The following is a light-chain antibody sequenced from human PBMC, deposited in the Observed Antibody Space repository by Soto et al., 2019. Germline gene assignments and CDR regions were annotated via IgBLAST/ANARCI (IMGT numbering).Light chain of an antibody. CDR2: GAS. CDR3: QRYNVAPFT. Sequence: DIQMTQSPSPLSASVGDRVTITCRASEGIRNYLAWYQQKPGKPPKLLIYGASTLQSGVPSRFSATGSGTDFTLTISGLQPDEVATYYCQRYNVAPFTFGPGTKVDL. CDR1: EGIRNY. J-gene: IGKJ3*01. V-gene: IGKV1-27*01.